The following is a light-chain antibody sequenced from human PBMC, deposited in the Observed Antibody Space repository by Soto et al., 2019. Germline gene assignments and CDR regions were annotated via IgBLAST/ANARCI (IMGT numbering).Light chain of an antibody. Sequence: QSVLTQPPSVSGAPGQRVTISCAGTSSNIGAGYGVHWYQQLPGRAPKLLIHNYVNRPSGVPDRFSGSKSGTSASLAITGLQGDDEGDYYCQSYASHLSGSLFGGGTKLTVL. CDR1: SSNIGAGYG. J-gene: IGLJ2*01. CDR2: NYV. CDR3: QSYASHLSGSL. V-gene: IGLV1-40*01.